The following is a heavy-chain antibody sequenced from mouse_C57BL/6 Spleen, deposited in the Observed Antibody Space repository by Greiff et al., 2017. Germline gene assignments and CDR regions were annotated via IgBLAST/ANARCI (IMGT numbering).Heavy chain of an antibody. Sequence: VQLQQSGPELVKPGASVKISCKASGYAFSSSWMNWVKQRPGKGLEWIGRIYPGDGDTNYNGKFKGKATLTADKSSSTAYMQLSSLTSEDSAVYFCARYYGSSYEDYFDYWGQGTTLTVSS. V-gene: IGHV1-82*01. CDR3: ARYYGSSYEDYFDY. J-gene: IGHJ2*01. CDR1: GYAFSSSW. D-gene: IGHD1-1*01. CDR2: IYPGDGDT.